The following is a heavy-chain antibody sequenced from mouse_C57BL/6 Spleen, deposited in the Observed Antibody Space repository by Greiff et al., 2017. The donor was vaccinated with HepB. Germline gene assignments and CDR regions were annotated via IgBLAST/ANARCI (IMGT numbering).Heavy chain of an antibody. CDR1: GYTFTEYT. J-gene: IGHJ1*03. CDR3: ARHEVNYYGAGKYFDV. Sequence: VKLQQSGAELVKPGASVKLSCKASGYTFTEYTIHWVKQRSGQGLEWIGWFYPGSGSIKYNEKFKDKATLTADKSSSTVYMELSRLTSEDSAVYFCARHEVNYYGAGKYFDVWGTGTTVTVSS. CDR2: FYPGSGSI. V-gene: IGHV1-62-2*01. D-gene: IGHD1-1*01.